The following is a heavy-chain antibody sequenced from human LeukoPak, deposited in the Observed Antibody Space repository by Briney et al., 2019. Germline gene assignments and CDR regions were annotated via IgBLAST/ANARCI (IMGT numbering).Heavy chain of an antibody. D-gene: IGHD2-15*01. J-gene: IGHJ6*03. CDR3: AREAHCSGGSCYDYYYYMDV. V-gene: IGHV1-69*06. CDR2: IIPIFGTA. Sequence: SVKVSCKASGGTFSSYAISWVRQAPGQGLEWMGGIIPIFGTANYAQKFQGRVTITAHKSTSTAYMELSSLRSEDTAVYYCAREAHCSGGSCYDYYYYMDVWGKGTTVTVSS. CDR1: GGTFSSYA.